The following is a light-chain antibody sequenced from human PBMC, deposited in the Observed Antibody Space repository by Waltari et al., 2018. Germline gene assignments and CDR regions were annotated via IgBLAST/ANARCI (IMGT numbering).Light chain of an antibody. CDR1: SSNFGAGYD. J-gene: IGLJ3*02. CDR2: GNT. CDR3: QSYDSSLSASV. Sequence: QSVLTQPPSMSGAPGQKVTIPCTGGSSNFGAGYDVHWYQQFPGSAPKLLIFGNTNRPSGGPGRCSGSRSGTSASLAIAGLQSEDEAVYYCQSYDSSLSASVFGGGTTLTVL. V-gene: IGLV1-40*01.